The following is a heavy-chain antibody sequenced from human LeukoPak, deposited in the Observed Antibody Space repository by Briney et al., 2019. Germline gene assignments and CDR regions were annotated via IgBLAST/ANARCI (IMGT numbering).Heavy chain of an antibody. CDR2: IYYSGST. V-gene: IGHV4-39*07. CDR3: ARGGGWSTYEY. Sequence: PSETLSLTCTVSGYSISSSSYYWGWIRQPPGKGLEWIGSIYYSGSTYYNPSLKSRVTISVDTSKNQFSLKLSSVTAADTAVYYCARGGGWSTYEYWGQGTLVTVSS. CDR1: GYSISSSSYY. J-gene: IGHJ4*02. D-gene: IGHD2-15*01.